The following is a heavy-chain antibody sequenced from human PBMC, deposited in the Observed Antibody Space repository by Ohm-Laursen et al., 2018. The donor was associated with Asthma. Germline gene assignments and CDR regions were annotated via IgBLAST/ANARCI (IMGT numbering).Heavy chain of an antibody. CDR2: IYYSGST. Sequence: TLSLTCTVSGGSISSGGYYWSWIRQHPGKGLEWIGYIYYSGSTYYNPSLKSRVTISVDTSKNQFSLKLSSVTAADTAVYYCASFVALGSAAGMSSYYYGMDVWGQGTTVTVSS. CDR3: ASFVALGSAAGMSSYYYGMDV. D-gene: IGHD6-13*01. J-gene: IGHJ6*02. V-gene: IGHV4-31*03. CDR1: GGSISSGGYY.